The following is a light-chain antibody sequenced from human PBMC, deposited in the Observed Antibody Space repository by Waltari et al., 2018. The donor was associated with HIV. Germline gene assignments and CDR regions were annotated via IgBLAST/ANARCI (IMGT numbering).Light chain of an antibody. CDR3: ASFTGDSTLL. CDR1: DTDFGLYNF. Sequence: SAVTQPASVSGLPGQSITISCTGDDTDFGLYNFVSWFQQHPGKLPRLILYDFDRRALGISARFSCSKSGHTASLHISGLRAEDEADYYCASFTGDSTLLFGEGTKVTVL. V-gene: IGLV2-14*03. J-gene: IGLJ3*02. CDR2: DFD.